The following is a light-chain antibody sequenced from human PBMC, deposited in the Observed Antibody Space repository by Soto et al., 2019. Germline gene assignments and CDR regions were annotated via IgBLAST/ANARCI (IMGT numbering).Light chain of an antibody. J-gene: IGKJ5*01. CDR1: QSVSSY. Sequence: EIVLTQSPATLSLSPGARATLSCRASQSVSSYLAWYQQKPGQAPRLLIYDASNRATGIPARFSGSGCGTDFPLTISSLEPEDFAPYYCQQYNSYPINFGQGTRLEIK. CDR2: DAS. V-gene: IGKV3-11*01. CDR3: QQYNSYPIN.